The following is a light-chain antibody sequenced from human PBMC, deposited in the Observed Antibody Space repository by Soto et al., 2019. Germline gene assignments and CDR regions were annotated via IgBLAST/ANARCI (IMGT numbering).Light chain of an antibody. V-gene: IGKV3-15*01. J-gene: IGKJ1*01. CDR3: HQYNFWPT. CDR1: QSVSTN. Sequence: EIVLAQSPATLSVSPGERATLSCRASQSVSTNLAWYQQKPGQSPRLLIYGTSTRATGVPARFSGGGSGTEFTLTISSLQSEDFAVYSCHQYNFWPTFGQGTKVDIK. CDR2: GTS.